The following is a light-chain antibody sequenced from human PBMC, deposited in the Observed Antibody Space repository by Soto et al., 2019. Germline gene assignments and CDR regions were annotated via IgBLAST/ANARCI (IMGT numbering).Light chain of an antibody. CDR1: QSIGAW. J-gene: IGKJ1*01. V-gene: IGKV1-5*03. CDR2: KGS. CDR3: QGYRT. Sequence: DIQLTQSPSTLSASVGDRVTITCRASQSIGAWLAWSQQKPGKAPTLLIHKGSFFESGVPSRISGSGSRTKFTLTISGHQPDVFACYYCQGYRTFGQGTKVEI.